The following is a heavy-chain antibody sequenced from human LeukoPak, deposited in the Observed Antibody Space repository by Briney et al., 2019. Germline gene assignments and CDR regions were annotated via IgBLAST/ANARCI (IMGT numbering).Heavy chain of an antibody. CDR3: ARVGDDILAGDFDY. J-gene: IGHJ4*02. D-gene: IGHD3-9*01. CDR1: GGSISSYY. Sequence: PSETLSLTCTVSGGSISSYYWSWIRQPPGKGLEWIGYIYYSGSTNYNPSLKSRVTISVDTSKNQFSLKLSSVTAADTAVYYCARVGDDILAGDFDYWGQGTLVTVSS. V-gene: IGHV4-59*01. CDR2: IYYSGST.